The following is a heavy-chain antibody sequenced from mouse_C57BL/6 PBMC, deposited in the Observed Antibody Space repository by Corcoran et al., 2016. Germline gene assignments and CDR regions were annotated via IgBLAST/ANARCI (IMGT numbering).Heavy chain of an antibody. D-gene: IGHD2-3*01. CDR1: GYTFTTYG. CDR2: INTYSGVP. J-gene: IGHJ1*03. CDR3: ARPDGYFWYFDV. Sequence: QIQLVQSGPELKKPGETVKISCKASGYTFTTYGMSWVKQAPGKGLKWMGWINTYSGVPTYADDFKGRFAFSLETSASTAYLQINNLKNEDTATYFCARPDGYFWYFDVWGTGTTVTVSS. V-gene: IGHV9-3*01.